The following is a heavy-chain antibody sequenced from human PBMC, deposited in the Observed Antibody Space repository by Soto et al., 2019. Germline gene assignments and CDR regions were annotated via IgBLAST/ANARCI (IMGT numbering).Heavy chain of an antibody. CDR3: ARAPYSSSDLDY. CDR1: GYTFTGYY. J-gene: IGHJ4*02. Sequence: QVQLVQSGAEVKKPGASVKVSCKASGYTFTGYYMHWVRQAPGQGLEWMGWINPNSGDTNYAQKFQGWVTMTRDTSISTAYMELSRLRSDDTAVYYCARAPYSSSDLDYWGQGTLVTVSS. V-gene: IGHV1-2*04. CDR2: INPNSGDT. D-gene: IGHD6-13*01.